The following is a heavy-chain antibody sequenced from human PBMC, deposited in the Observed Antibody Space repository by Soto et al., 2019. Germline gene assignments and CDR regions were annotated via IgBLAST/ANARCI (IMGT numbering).Heavy chain of an antibody. J-gene: IGHJ6*02. CDR3: ARLSYDFWSGYYPSPKINYQGMDV. CDR2: IYPGDSDT. D-gene: IGHD3-3*01. V-gene: IGHV5-51*01. Sequence: GESMKIFCKGSGYSFTSYWIGWVRQMTGKGLEWMGIIYPGDSDTRYSPSFQGQVTISADKSISTAYLQWSSLKASDTAMYYCARLSYDFWSGYYPSPKINYQGMDVWGQGTTVTVSS. CDR1: GYSFTSYW.